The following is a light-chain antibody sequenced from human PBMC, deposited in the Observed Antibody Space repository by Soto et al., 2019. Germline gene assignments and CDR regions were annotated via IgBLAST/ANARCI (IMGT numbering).Light chain of an antibody. CDR1: QSLVYSDGNTY. CDR3: MQGN. CDR2: KVS. J-gene: IGKJ4*01. V-gene: IGKV2-30*01. Sequence: DVVMTQSPLSLPVTLGQPASISCRSSQSLVYSDGNTYLNWLQQRPGQSPRRLIYKVSNRDSGVPDRFSGSGSGTDFTLKISRVEAEDVGVYYCMQGNFGGGTKVDIK.